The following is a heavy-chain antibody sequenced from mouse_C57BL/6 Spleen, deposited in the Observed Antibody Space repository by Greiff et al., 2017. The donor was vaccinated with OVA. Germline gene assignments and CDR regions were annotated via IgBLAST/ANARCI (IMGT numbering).Heavy chain of an antibody. J-gene: IGHJ4*01. D-gene: IGHD2-4*01. V-gene: IGHV1-19*01. Sequence: EVQLQQSGPVLVKPGASVRMSCKASGYTFTDYYMNWVKQSHGKSLEWIGVINPYNGGTSYNQKFKGKATLTVDKSSSTAYMELNSRTSEDSAVYYCAISTMITTMDYWGQGTSVTVSS. CDR3: AISTMITTMDY. CDR2: INPYNGGT. CDR1: GYTFTDYY.